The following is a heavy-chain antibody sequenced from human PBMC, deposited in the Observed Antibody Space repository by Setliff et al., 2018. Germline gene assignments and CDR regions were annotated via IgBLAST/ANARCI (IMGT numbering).Heavy chain of an antibody. V-gene: IGHV7-4-1*01. CDR3: ARASRFGTAIYKGDYYMDV. D-gene: IGHD2-21*02. Sequence: ASVKVSCKASGYTLNNYAMNWVRQAPGQGFEWMGWINTQTGYPTYAQDFTGRLVFSLDTSVNTAYLQIYSLKAEDTAVYYCARASRFGTAIYKGDYYMDVWG. J-gene: IGHJ6*03. CDR1: GYTLNNYA. CDR2: INTQTGYP.